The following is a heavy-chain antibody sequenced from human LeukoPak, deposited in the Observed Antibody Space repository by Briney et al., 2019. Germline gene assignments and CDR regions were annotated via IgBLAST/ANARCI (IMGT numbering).Heavy chain of an antibody. CDR1: GFPFSSYS. CDR2: ISSSSSYI. Sequence: GALRLSFAASGFPFSSYSMNWVRQAPGKGLEWVSSISSSSSYIYYADSVKGRFTISRDNAKNSLYLQMNSLRAEDTAVYYCASRDAFDIWGQGTMVTVSS. J-gene: IGHJ3*02. V-gene: IGHV3-21*01. CDR3: ASRDAFDI.